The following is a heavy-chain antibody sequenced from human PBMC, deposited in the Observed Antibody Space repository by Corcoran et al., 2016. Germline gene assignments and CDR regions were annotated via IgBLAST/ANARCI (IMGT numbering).Heavy chain of an antibody. CDR1: GGTFSSYA. D-gene: IGHD6-6*01. V-gene: IGHV1-69*01. J-gene: IGHJ4*02. CDR3: ASDLRYSSSFELYY. CDR2: IIPIFGTA. Sequence: QVQLVQSGAEVKKRGSSVKVSCKASGGTFSSYAISGVRQAPGQGLEWMGGIIPIFGTANYAQKFQGRVTITADESTSTAYMELSSPRSEDTAVYYCASDLRYSSSFELYYWGQGTLVTFSS.